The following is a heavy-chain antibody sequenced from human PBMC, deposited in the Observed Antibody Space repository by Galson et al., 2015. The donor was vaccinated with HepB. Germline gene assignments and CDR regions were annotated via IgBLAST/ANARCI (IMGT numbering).Heavy chain of an antibody. CDR1: GYTLTELS. Sequence: SVKVSCKVSGYTLTELSMHWVRQAPGKGLEWMGGFDPEDGETIYAQKFQGRVTMTEDTSTDTAYMELSSLRSEDTAVYYCATGPTLLWFGELAAYWGQGTLVTVSP. CDR2: FDPEDGET. V-gene: IGHV1-24*01. J-gene: IGHJ4*02. D-gene: IGHD3-10*01. CDR3: ATGPTLLWFGELAAY.